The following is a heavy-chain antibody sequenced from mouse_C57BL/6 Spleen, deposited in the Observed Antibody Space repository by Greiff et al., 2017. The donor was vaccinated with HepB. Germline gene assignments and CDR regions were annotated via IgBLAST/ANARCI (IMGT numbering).Heavy chain of an antibody. CDR1: GYTFTDYY. D-gene: IGHD1-1*01. J-gene: IGHJ2*01. V-gene: IGHV1-26*01. CDR3: ARGGNYYGSSDALYYFDY. CDR2: INPNNGGT. Sequence: EVQLQQSGPELVKPGASVKISCKASGYTFTDYYMNWVKQSHGKSLEWIGDINPNNGGTSYNQKFKGKATLTVDKSSSTAYMELRSLTSEDSAVYDCARGGNYYGSSDALYYFDYWGQGTTLTVSS.